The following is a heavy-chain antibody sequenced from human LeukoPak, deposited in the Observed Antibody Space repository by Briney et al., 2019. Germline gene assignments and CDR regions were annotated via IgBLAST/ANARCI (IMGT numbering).Heavy chain of an antibody. D-gene: IGHD2-2*01. CDR3: ARGIVVPAAIPKGSPRYYYMDV. Sequence: PSETLSLTCTVSGGSISSYYWTWIRQPAGKGLEWTGRIYTTGSTNYNPSLNSRVTMSVDTSKKQFSLKLSSVTAADTAVYYCARGIVVPAAIPKGSPRYYYMDVWGKGTTVTVSS. CDR1: GGSISSYY. CDR2: IYTTGST. J-gene: IGHJ6*03. V-gene: IGHV4-4*07.